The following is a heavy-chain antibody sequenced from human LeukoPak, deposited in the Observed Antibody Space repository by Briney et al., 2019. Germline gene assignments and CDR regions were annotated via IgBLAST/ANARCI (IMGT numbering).Heavy chain of an antibody. D-gene: IGHD4-17*01. Sequence: GGSLRLSCAASAFSVSSKYMSWVRQAPGQGLEWVSVLYSGNNTYYADSVKGRFTISRDTSKNTLYLQMNSLRAEDTAVYYCAGLHTVTTFDFWGQGTLVTVSS. J-gene: IGHJ4*02. CDR1: AFSVSSKY. CDR3: AGLHTVTTFDF. V-gene: IGHV3-53*01. CDR2: LYSGNNT.